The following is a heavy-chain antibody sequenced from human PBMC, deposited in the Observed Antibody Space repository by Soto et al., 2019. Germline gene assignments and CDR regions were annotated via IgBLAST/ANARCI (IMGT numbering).Heavy chain of an antibody. CDR2: IYYSGST. CDR1: GGSISSYY. CDR3: ARDRVTGTPHYGMDV. V-gene: IGHV4-59*01. D-gene: IGHD1-7*01. Sequence: SETLSLTCTVSGGSISSYYWSWIRQPPGKGLEWIGNIYYSGSTNYSPSLQSRVTISVDTSKNQFSLKLNSVTAADTAVYFCARDRVTGTPHYGMDVWGQGTMVTVSS. J-gene: IGHJ6*02.